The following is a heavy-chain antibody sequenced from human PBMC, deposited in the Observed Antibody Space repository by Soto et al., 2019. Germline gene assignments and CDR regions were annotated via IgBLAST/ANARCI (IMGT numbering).Heavy chain of an antibody. CDR2: ISSSGSTI. CDR3: ARHSSTAYSSSSRTTYYYYGMDV. Sequence: GSLRLSCAASGFTFSSYEMNWVRQAPGKGLEWVSYISSSGSTIYYADSVKGRFTISRDNAKNSLYLQMNSLRAEDTAVYYCARHSSTAYSSSSRTTYYYYGMDVWGQGTTVTVSS. V-gene: IGHV3-48*03. D-gene: IGHD6-6*01. CDR1: GFTFSSYE. J-gene: IGHJ6*02.